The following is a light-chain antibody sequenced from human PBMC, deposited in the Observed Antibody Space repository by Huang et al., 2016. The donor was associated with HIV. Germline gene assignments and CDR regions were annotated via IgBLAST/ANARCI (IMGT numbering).Light chain of an antibody. CDR3: QQYYELPIT. Sequence: ETVMTQSPATLSVSPGESATLVCRAGPSVGNNLAWFQQKPGQAPTLIIDGASVRATGSPARFSGSGAGTDFTLTISGLQSEDFAVYYCQQYYELPITFGQGTRLDFK. V-gene: IGKV3D-15*01. CDR1: PSVGNN. CDR2: GAS. J-gene: IGKJ5*01.